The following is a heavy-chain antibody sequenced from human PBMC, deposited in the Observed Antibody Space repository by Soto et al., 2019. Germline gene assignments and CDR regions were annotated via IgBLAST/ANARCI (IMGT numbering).Heavy chain of an antibody. CDR3: AGGFLRYSTSWYGGGYNFDY. CDR2: IYYGGST. J-gene: IGHJ4*01. D-gene: IGHD6-13*01. Sequence: PSETLSLTCSVSAGSISSSRYHWGWIRQPPGKGLEWIGTIYYGGSTYYNPSLNSRLTISVDTSKNQFSLKLRSVTAADKAVYYCAGGFLRYSTSWYGGGYNFDYWGQGNLVTVSS. V-gene: IGHV4-39*01. CDR1: AGSISSSRYH.